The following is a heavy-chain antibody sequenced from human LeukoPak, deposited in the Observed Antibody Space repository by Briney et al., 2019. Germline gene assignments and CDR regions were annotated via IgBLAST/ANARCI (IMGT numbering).Heavy chain of an antibody. V-gene: IGHV3-66*01. J-gene: IGHJ4*02. CDR1: GFTVSNNY. CDR2: IYSGGRI. D-gene: IGHD3-22*01. Sequence: PGGSLRLSCAASGFTVSNNYMNWVRQAPGKGLEWVSVIYSGGRIYYADSVKGRFTISRDNSKNTLYLQMNSLRAEDTAVYYCGGYSLYLDYWGQGTLVTVSS. CDR3: GGYSLYLDY.